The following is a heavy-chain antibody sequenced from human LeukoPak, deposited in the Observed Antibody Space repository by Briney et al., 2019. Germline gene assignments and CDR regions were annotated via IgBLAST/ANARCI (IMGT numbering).Heavy chain of an antibody. CDR2: IYYSGST. D-gene: IGHD6-19*01. J-gene: IGHJ3*02. V-gene: IGHV4-59*08. Sequence: PSETLSLTCTVSGGSISSYYWSWIRQPPGKGLEWIGYIYYSGSTNYNPSLKSRVTISVDTSKNQFSLRLSSVTAADTAVYYCARHGLVVAVDAFDIWGQGTMVTVSS. CDR3: ARHGLVVAVDAFDI. CDR1: GGSISSYY.